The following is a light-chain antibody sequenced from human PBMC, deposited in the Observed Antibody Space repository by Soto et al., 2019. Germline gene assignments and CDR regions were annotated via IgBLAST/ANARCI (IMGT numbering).Light chain of an antibody. CDR2: EVS. CDR3: MQDIELPWT. J-gene: IGKJ1*01. CDR1: ESLLHSDGRTY. Sequence: DIVMTQTPLSLSVTPGQPASISCKSSESLLHSDGRTYLYWYLQKPGQSPQLLIYEVSNRYSGVPDRFRGSGSWTGFTLKIRRVEAEDVGVYFCMQDIELPWTFGQGTKVGVK. V-gene: IGKV2-29*03.